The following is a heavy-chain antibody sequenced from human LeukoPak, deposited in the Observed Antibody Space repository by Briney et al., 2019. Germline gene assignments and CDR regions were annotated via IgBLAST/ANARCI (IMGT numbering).Heavy chain of an antibody. J-gene: IGHJ4*02. Sequence: GGSLRLSCAASGFTFSSYAMSWVRQAPGKGLEWVSAISGSGGSTYYADSVKGRFTISRDNSKNTLYLQMNSLRAEDTAVYYCAKVDWGSSWYFSPSFCDYWGQGTLVTVSS. CDR2: ISGSGGST. D-gene: IGHD6-13*01. CDR1: GFTFSSYA. V-gene: IGHV3-23*01. CDR3: AKVDWGSSWYFSPSFCDY.